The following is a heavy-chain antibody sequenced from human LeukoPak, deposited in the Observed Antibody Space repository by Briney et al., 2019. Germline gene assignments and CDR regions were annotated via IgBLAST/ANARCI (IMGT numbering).Heavy chain of an antibody. CDR2: IWYDGSSK. J-gene: IGHJ3*02. CDR3: AYMGALGAFDI. D-gene: IGHD1-26*01. CDR1: GFTFSSYG. Sequence: HPGRSLRLSCAASGFTFSSYGMPWVRQAPGKGLEWVAVIWYDGSSKYYADSVKGRFTISRDNSKNTLYLQMNSLRAEDTAVYYCAYMGALGAFDIWGQGTMVTVSS. V-gene: IGHV3-33*01.